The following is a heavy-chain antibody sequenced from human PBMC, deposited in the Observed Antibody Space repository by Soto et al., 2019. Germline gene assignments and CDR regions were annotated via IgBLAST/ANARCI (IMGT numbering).Heavy chain of an antibody. J-gene: IGHJ4*02. CDR1: GGSISSGGYY. Sequence: QVQLQESGPGLVKPSQTLSLTCTVSGGSISSGGYYWSWIRQHPGKGLEWIGYIYYSGSTYYNPSLKSRVTISVDPSKNQVSLKLSSVTAADTAVYYCAGGSLDGYNPRPYFDYWGQGTLVTVSS. CDR2: IYYSGST. V-gene: IGHV4-31*03. CDR3: AGGSLDGYNPRPYFDY. D-gene: IGHD5-12*01.